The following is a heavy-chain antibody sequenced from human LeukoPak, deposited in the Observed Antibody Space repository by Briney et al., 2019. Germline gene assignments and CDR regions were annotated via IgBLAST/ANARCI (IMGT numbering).Heavy chain of an antibody. CDR2: IKSKTDGGTT. Sequence: GGSLRLSCAASGFTFNNAWMSWVRQAPGKGLEWVGRIKSKTDGGTTDNAAPVKGRFTISRDDSKNTLFLQMDSLRPEDTAVYYCARVEGGGYSYGYLDHWGQGTLVAVSS. V-gene: IGHV3-15*01. CDR3: ARVEGGGYSYGYLDH. CDR1: GFTFNNAW. D-gene: IGHD5-18*01. J-gene: IGHJ4*02.